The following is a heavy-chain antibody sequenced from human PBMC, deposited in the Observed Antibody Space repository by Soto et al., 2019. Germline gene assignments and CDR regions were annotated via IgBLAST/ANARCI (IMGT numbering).Heavy chain of an antibody. V-gene: IGHV3-23*01. D-gene: IGHD6-6*01. CDR1: GFTLRSYG. J-gene: IGHJ4*02. CDR2: ISGSGRFT. CDR3: ARDSVSSSDFDY. Sequence: GGSLRLSCAASGFTLRSYGMSWVRQAPGEGLEWVSSISGSGRFTYYAESVKGRFTISRDNSQNTLYLEMNSLRAEDTAVYYCARDSVSSSDFDYWGQGTLVTVSS.